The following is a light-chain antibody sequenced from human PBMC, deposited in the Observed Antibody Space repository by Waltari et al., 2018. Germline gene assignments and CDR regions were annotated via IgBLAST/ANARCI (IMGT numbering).Light chain of an antibody. J-gene: IGKJ1*01. CDR3: QHYLRLPAT. V-gene: IGKV3-20*01. Sequence: TQSPGTLSLSPGERATLSCRASQSVSRALAWYQQKPGQAPRLLIYGASNRVTGIPDRFSGSGSGTDFSLTISSLEPEDFAVYYCQHYLRLPATFGQGTKVDIK. CDR2: GAS. CDR1: QSVSRA.